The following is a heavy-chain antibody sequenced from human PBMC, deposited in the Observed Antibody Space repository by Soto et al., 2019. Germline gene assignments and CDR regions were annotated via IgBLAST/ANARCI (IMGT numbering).Heavy chain of an antibody. Sequence: SETLSLTCTASGGSITNGSYYWGWIRQPPGKGFDWMGSIHHTGTIYNNPSLKSRVTISVDRSNNQFSLKFSPVTAAETDVYYCVMDRMTKYGAGKLYYFEYWGKGTLVTAPQ. CDR1: GGSITNGSYY. V-gene: IGHV4-39*01. CDR3: VMDRMTKYGAGKLYYFEY. CDR2: IHHTGTI. J-gene: IGHJ1*01. D-gene: IGHD2-8*01.